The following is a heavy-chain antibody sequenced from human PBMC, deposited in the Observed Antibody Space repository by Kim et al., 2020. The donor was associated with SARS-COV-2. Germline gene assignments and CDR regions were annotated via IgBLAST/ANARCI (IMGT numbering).Heavy chain of an antibody. Sequence: GGSLRLSCAASGFTFSSYGMHWVRQAPGKGLEWVAVISYDGSNKYYADSVKGRFTISRDNSKNTLYLQMNSLRAEDTAVYYCAKDLHGGYEGFDYWGQGTLVTVSS. J-gene: IGHJ4*02. D-gene: IGHD5-12*01. CDR1: GFTFSSYG. CDR3: AKDLHGGYEGFDY. CDR2: ISYDGSNK. V-gene: IGHV3-30*18.